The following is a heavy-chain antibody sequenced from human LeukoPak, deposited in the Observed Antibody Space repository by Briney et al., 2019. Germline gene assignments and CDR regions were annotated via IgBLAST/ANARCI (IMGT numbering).Heavy chain of an antibody. CDR2: IYYSGST. V-gene: IGHV4-39*01. D-gene: IGHD6-19*01. J-gene: IGHJ4*02. CDR1: GGSISNNNYD. Sequence: PSETLSLTCTVSGGSISNNNYDWGWIRQPPGKGLEWIGTIYYSGSTYYSPSLKSRVTISVDTSKNQFSLKLSSVTAADTAVYYCARRAAVASFDYWGQGTLVTVSS. CDR3: ARRAAVASFDY.